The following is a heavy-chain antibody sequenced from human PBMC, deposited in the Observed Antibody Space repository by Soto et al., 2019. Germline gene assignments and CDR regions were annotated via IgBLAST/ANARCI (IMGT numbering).Heavy chain of an antibody. D-gene: IGHD5-18*01. CDR3: ARRAQIGKQLWLPFDY. V-gene: IGHV1-69*13. Sequence: GASVKVSCKASGGTFSSYAISWVRQAPGQGLEWMGGIIPIFGTANYAQKFQGRVTITADESTSTAYMELSSLRSEDTAVYYCARRAQIGKQLWLPFDYWAQGTLVTVSS. J-gene: IGHJ4*02. CDR1: GGTFSSYA. CDR2: IIPIFGTA.